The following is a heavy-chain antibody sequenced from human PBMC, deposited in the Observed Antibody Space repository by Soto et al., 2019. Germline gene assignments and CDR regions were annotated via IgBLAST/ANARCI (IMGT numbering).Heavy chain of an antibody. D-gene: IGHD4-4*01. CDR3: ARPLWRDDYNWRYFDH. J-gene: IGHJ2*01. Sequence: QVQLVESGGGVVQPGRSLRLSCAASGFTFSSYAMHWVRQAPGKGLEWVAVISYDGSNKYYADSVKGRFTISRDNSKNTLYLQMNSLRAEDTAVYYCARPLWRDDYNWRYFDHWGRDTLVTVSS. V-gene: IGHV3-30-3*01. CDR2: ISYDGSNK. CDR1: GFTFSSYA.